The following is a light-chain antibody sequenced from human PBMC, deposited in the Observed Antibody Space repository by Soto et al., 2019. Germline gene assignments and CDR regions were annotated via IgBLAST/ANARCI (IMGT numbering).Light chain of an antibody. CDR3: QQYNNWPPYT. V-gene: IGKV3D-15*01. J-gene: IGKJ2*01. Sequence: EIVLTQSPGTLSFSPGEGATLSCRASQIVSSNFLAWYQQKPGQAPRLLIYAASSSATGISDRLSGSGSETECTITISSLQSADSAVYYCQQYNNWPPYTFGQGPKLEIK. CDR2: AAS. CDR1: QIVSSN.